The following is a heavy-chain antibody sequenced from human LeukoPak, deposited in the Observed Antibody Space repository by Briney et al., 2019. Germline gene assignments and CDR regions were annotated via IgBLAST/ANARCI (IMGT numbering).Heavy chain of an antibody. D-gene: IGHD3-22*01. V-gene: IGHV3-30*02. CDR2: IRYDGSYK. CDR3: ARWDYYDVNAHYYFDY. Sequence: GGSLRLSCAASGFSFTTYGIHWVRQAPGKGLEWVAFIRYDGSYKDYADSVKGRFTISRDNSKNTLYLQMSSLRAEDTAVYFCARWDYYDVNAHYYFDYWGQGTLVTVSS. J-gene: IGHJ4*02. CDR1: GFSFTTYG.